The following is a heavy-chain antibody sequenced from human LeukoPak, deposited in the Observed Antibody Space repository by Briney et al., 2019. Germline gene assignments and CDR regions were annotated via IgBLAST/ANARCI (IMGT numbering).Heavy chain of an antibody. V-gene: IGHV1-46*01. CDR1: GYTFTSYY. CDR2: IDPSGGST. J-gene: IGHJ6*03. CDR3: ARMVYCSSTSCSYYYYYMDV. Sequence: APVKVSCKASGYTFTSYYMHWVRQAPGQGLEWMGIIDPSGGSTRYAQKFQGRVTMTRDTSTRTVYMELSSVRSEDTAVYYCARMVYCSSTSCSYYYYYMDVWGKGTPVTVSS. D-gene: IGHD2-2*01.